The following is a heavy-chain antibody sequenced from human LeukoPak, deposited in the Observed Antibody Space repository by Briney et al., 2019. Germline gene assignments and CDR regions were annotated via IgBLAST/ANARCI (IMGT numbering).Heavy chain of an antibody. CDR1: GDSVSSNSAA. Sequence: SQTLSLTCAISGDSVSSNSAAWNWIRQSPSRGLEWLGRTFYRSKWYNDYAVSVKSRITINPDTSKNQFSLQLNSVTPEDTAVYYCARDRFVAARPDLADAFDIWGQGTMVTVSS. V-gene: IGHV6-1*01. CDR2: TFYRSKWYN. D-gene: IGHD6-6*01. CDR3: ARDRFVAARPDLADAFDI. J-gene: IGHJ3*02.